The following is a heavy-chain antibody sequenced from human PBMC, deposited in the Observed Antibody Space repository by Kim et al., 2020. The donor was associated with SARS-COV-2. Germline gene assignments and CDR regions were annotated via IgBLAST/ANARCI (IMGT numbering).Heavy chain of an antibody. D-gene: IGHD6-19*01. Sequence: SETLSLTCTVSGGSISSGGYYWSWIRQHPGKGLEWIGYIYYSGSTYYNQSLKSRVTISVDTSKNQFSLKLSSVTAADTAVYYCARARRGIVVGAFDIWGQGTMVTVSS. CDR2: IYYSGST. CDR1: GGSISSGGYY. V-gene: IGHV4-31*03. J-gene: IGHJ3*02. CDR3: ARARRGIVVGAFDI.